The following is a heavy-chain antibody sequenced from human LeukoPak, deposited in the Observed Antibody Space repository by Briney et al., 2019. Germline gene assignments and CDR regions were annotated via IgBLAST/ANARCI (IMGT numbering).Heavy chain of an antibody. J-gene: IGHJ4*02. CDR2: ISYDGSNK. V-gene: IGHV3-30-3*01. CDR1: GFTFSSYA. D-gene: IGHD6-13*01. Sequence: PGGSLRLSCAASGFTFSSYAMHWVRQAPGKGLEWVAVISYDGSNKYYADFVKGRFTISRDNSKNTLYLQMNSLRAEDTAVYYCARVSSSWYEDYFDYWGQGTLVTVSS. CDR3: ARVSSSWYEDYFDY.